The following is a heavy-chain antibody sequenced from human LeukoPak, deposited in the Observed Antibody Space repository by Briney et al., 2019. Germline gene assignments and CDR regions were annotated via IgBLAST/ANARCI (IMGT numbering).Heavy chain of an antibody. CDR2: ISGNSDTI. V-gene: IGHV3-48*04. Sequence: GGSLRLSCAASGFILSNYAMNWVRQAPGKGLEWVSYISGNSDTIYYAQSLKGRSTISRDNAKNSLYLQVSGLRAEDTAVYYCARVLVPPYVSIWYPAFDLWGQGALITVSS. D-gene: IGHD6-6*01. CDR3: ARVLVPPYVSIWYPAFDL. CDR1: GFILSNYA. J-gene: IGHJ4*02.